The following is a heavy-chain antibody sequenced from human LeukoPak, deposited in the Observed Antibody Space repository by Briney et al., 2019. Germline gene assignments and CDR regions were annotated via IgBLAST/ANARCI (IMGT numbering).Heavy chain of an antibody. Sequence: SETLSLTCTVSGVSVSSVSYYWSWIRQPPGKGLEWIGYIYYSGSTNYNPSLKSRVTISVDTSKNQFSLKLTSATAADTAMYYCAREEGYPDAFDIWGQGTMVTVSS. D-gene: IGHD5-12*01. CDR3: AREEGYPDAFDI. V-gene: IGHV4-61*01. CDR2: IYYSGST. J-gene: IGHJ3*02. CDR1: GVSVSSVSYY.